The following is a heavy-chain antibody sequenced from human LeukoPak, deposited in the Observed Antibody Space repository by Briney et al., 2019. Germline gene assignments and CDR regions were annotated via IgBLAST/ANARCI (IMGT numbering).Heavy chain of an antibody. Sequence: PGGSLRLSCAASGFTFSRSTRHWIRQASGKELQWVGRIRSEGNSYATEYSASVKGRFTISRDDSKNTVYLLMNSLKAEDTAVYYCSRTYYFECIGCDPDFGYWGQGTLVTVSS. CDR3: SRTYYFECIGCDPDFGY. V-gene: IGHV3-73*01. CDR1: GFTFSRST. D-gene: IGHD3-9*01. CDR2: IRSEGNSYAT. J-gene: IGHJ4*02.